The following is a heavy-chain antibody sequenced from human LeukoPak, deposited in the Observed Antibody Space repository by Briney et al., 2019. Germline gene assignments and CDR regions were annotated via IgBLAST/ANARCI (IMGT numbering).Heavy chain of an antibody. Sequence: SETLSLTCTVSGGSINSSSHYWGWIRQPPGKGLEWIGSIYYSGSTYYDPSLKSRVTISVDTSKNQFSLKLSSVTAADTAVYYCARDPNSGYDYFDYWGQGTLVTVSS. J-gene: IGHJ4*02. CDR3: ARDPNSGYDYFDY. V-gene: IGHV4-39*07. CDR1: GGSINSSSHY. CDR2: IYYSGST. D-gene: IGHD5-12*01.